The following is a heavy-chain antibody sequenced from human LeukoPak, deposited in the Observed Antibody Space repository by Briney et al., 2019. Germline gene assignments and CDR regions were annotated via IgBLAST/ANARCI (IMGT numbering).Heavy chain of an antibody. V-gene: IGHV1-8*01. D-gene: IGHD3-10*01. CDR2: MNPNSGNT. Sequence: ASVKVSCKASGYTFTSYDINWVRQATGQGLEWMGWMNPNSGNTGYAQKFQGRVTMTRNTSISTAYMELSSLRSEDTAVYYCARGSESIYYGSGSYDYWGQGTLVTVSS. CDR3: ARGSESIYYGSGSYDY. CDR1: GYTFTSYD. J-gene: IGHJ4*02.